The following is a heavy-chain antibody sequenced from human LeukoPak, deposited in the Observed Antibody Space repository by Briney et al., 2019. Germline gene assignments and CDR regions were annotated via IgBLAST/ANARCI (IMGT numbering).Heavy chain of an antibody. J-gene: IGHJ4*02. CDR2: ISSSGSTI. V-gene: IGHV3-48*03. Sequence: GGSLRLSCAASGFTFSSYEMNWVRQAPGKGLEWVSYISSSGSTIYYADSVKGRFTISGDNAKNSLYLQMNSLRAEDTAVYYCARGLLWFGELSPFDYWGQGTLVTVSS. CDR3: ARGLLWFGELSPFDY. CDR1: GFTFSSYE. D-gene: IGHD3-10*01.